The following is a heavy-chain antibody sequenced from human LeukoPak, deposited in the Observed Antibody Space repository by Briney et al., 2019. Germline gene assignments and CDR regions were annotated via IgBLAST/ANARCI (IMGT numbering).Heavy chain of an antibody. CDR3: ARDGLGYCSSTSCSAFDY. D-gene: IGHD2-2*01. Sequence: GGSLRLSCAASGFNFSICWMSWVRQAPGKGLEWVANIEQDGSEKYFVDSVKGRFTISRDNAKNSLYLQMNSLRAEDTAVYYCARDGLGYCSSTSCSAFDYWGQGTLVTVSS. CDR1: GFNFSICW. V-gene: IGHV3-7*01. CDR2: IEQDGSEK. J-gene: IGHJ4*02.